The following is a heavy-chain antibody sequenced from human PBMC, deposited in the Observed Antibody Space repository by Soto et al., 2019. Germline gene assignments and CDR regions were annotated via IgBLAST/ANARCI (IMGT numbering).Heavy chain of an antibody. CDR3: ARDLGSAWYYYFDY. D-gene: IGHD6-19*01. Sequence: ASVKVYCKASGYTFTSYGISWVRQAPGQGLEWMGWISAYNGNTNYAQKLQGRVTMTTDTSTSTAYMELRSLRSDDTAVYYCARDLGSAWYYYFDYWGQGTLVTVSS. J-gene: IGHJ4*02. V-gene: IGHV1-18*04. CDR1: GYTFTSYG. CDR2: ISAYNGNT.